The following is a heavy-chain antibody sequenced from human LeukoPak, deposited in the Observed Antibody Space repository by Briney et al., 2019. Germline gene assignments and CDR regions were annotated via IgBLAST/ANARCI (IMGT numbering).Heavy chain of an antibody. CDR1: GGSISSSSYY. Sequence: SETLSLTRTVSGGSISSSSYYWGWIRQPPGKGLEWIGSIYYSGSTYYNPSLKSRVTMSVDKSKNQFSLSLSSVTAADTAVYYCARVKSGQQLAYFYYYMDVWGKGTSVTVSS. V-gene: IGHV4-39*01. J-gene: IGHJ6*03. CDR3: ARVKSGQQLAYFYYYMDV. D-gene: IGHD6-13*01. CDR2: IYYSGST.